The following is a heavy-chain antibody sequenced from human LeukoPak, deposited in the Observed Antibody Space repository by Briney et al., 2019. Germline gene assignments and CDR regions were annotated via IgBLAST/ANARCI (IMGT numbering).Heavy chain of an antibody. CDR2: IGPSGRTT. Sequence: NPGGSLRLSCAASGFTFSDYYMSWIRQAPGKGLEWISCIGPSGRTTFYADSVKGRFTISRDNSKNTLSLQVSSLRTEDTAVYYCAKDRYSYAFEYSDSWGQGTLVTVSS. D-gene: IGHD5-18*01. V-gene: IGHV3-11*04. J-gene: IGHJ4*02. CDR1: GFTFSDYY. CDR3: AKDRYSYAFEYSDS.